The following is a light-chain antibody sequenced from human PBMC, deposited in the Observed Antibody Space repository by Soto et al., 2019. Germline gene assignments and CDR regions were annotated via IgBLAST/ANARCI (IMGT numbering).Light chain of an antibody. J-gene: IGKJ4*01. CDR2: EAS. CDR3: QQRHTWPTT. Sequence: EIVLTQSPATLSLSPGERATLSCRASQFINTYVAWYQHRPGQGPRLLIYEASKRATGIPARFSGSGSGTDCTLNISSLEPEDFGIYYCQQRHTWPTTFGGGAKVEI. CDR1: QFINTY. V-gene: IGKV3-11*01.